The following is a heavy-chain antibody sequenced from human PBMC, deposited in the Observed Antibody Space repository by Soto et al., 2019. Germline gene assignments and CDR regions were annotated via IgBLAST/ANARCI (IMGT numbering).Heavy chain of an antibody. Sequence: SETLSLTCTVSSGSINSGNYYWTWIRQPPGKGLEWIGYIYYSGRTYYNPSLKSRVIISVDTSKNQFSLKLNSVTAADTAVYYCARDLWGYCGTDCYPLDVWGQGTTVT. CDR3: ARDLWGYCGTDCYPLDV. CDR2: IYYSGRT. V-gene: IGHV4-30-4*01. CDR1: SGSINSGNYY. D-gene: IGHD2-21*02. J-gene: IGHJ6*02.